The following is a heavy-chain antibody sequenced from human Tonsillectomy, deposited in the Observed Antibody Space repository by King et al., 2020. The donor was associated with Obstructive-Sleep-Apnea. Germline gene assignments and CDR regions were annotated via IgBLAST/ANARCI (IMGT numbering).Heavy chain of an antibody. CDR3: ARMVETSAAFDP. V-gene: IGHV2-26*01. CDR1: GFSLSNARMG. D-gene: IGHD2-21*02. J-gene: IGHJ5*02. Sequence: TLKESGPVLVKPTETLKLTCTVSGFSLSNARMGVSWIRQPPGKALEWLAHMFSNDEKSYSTSLKSRLTISKYTSKSQVVLTMTNMDPVDTATYYCARMVETSAAFDPWGQGTLVTVSS. CDR2: MFSNDEK.